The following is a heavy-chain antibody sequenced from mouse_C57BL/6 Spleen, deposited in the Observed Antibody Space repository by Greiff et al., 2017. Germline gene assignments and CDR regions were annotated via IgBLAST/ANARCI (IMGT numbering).Heavy chain of an antibody. D-gene: IGHD1-1*01. J-gene: IGHJ3*01. CDR1: GYTFTDYN. V-gene: IGHV1-18*01. Sequence: VQLQQSGPELVKPGASVKIPCKASGYTFTDYNMDWVKQSPGKSLEWIGAINPKNGGTIYTQKFKGKATMTVDKSSSTAYLELRSLTSEDTAVYYCARSGSPVFAYWGQGTRDTVSA. CDR3: ARSGSPVFAY. CDR2: INPKNGGT.